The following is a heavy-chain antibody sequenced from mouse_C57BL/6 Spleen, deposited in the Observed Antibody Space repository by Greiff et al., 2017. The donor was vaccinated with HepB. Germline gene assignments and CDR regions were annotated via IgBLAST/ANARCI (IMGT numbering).Heavy chain of an antibody. CDR2: ISYDGSN. Sequence: EVQLVESGPGLVKPSQSLSLTCSVTGYSITSGYYWNWIRQFPGNKLEWMGYISYDGSNNYNPSLKNRISITRDTSKNQFFLKLNSVTTEDTATYYCARGAGYYGSSPTWFAYWGQGTLVTVSA. D-gene: IGHD1-1*01. CDR3: ARGAGYYGSSPTWFAY. J-gene: IGHJ3*01. CDR1: GYSITSGYY. V-gene: IGHV3-6*01.